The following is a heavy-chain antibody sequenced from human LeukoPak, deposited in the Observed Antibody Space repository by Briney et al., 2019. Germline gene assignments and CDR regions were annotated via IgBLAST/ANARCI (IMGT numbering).Heavy chain of an antibody. CDR1: GFTYNSHA. Sequence: GGSLRLSCVASGFTYNSHAMSWVRQAPGKGLEWVSGISANGANTYYTDSVRGRFTISRDNSKNTVYLQMSSLSAEGTAIYYCAKDQGFSYYYLDYWGQGILVAVSS. J-gene: IGHJ4*02. CDR3: AKDQGFSYYYLDY. D-gene: IGHD5-18*01. V-gene: IGHV3-23*01. CDR2: ISANGANT.